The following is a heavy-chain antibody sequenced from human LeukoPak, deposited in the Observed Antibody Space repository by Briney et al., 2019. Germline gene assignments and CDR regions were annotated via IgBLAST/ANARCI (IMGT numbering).Heavy chain of an antibody. J-gene: IGHJ4*02. CDR3: SRDRSDAISWYAGSH. CDR1: GYTFSSYW. V-gene: IGHV3-74*01. D-gene: IGHD6-13*01. CDR2: IDTDGSIT. Sequence: GGSLRLSCAASGYTFSSYWMHWVRQAPGKGLVWVSRIDTDGSITSYADSVKGRFTISRDNSKNTLYLQMNSLRAEDTAIYYCSRDRSDAISWYAGSHWGQGTLVTVSS.